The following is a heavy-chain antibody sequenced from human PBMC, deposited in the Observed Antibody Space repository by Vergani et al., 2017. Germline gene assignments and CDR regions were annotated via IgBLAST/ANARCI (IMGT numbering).Heavy chain of an antibody. J-gene: IGHJ1*01. D-gene: IGHD1-1*01. CDR1: GFTSSYYG. CDR2: ISYDGTQK. Sequence: VQLLESGGGVVQPGRSLSLSCVVSGFTSSYYGMHWARQAPGKGLEWVAVISYDGTQKYYAASVKGRFTISRDNSKRTLYLQMNSLRTEDTAVYYCATKSCGTPGCQIGYFREWGQGTLVTVSS. V-gene: IGHV3-30*03. CDR3: ATKSCGTPGCQIGYFRE.